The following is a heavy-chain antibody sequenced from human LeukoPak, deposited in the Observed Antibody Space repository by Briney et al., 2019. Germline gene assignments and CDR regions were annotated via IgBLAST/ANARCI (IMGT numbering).Heavy chain of an antibody. J-gene: IGHJ4*02. CDR2: INIDGSST. CDR3: ARDQGYCGGDCYVELGY. V-gene: IGHV3-74*01. Sequence: GGSLRLSCVASGFTFSSYWMHWVRQAPGKGLVWVSRINIDGSSTSYADSVKGRFTISRDNAKNTLYLQMNRLRAEDTAVYYCARDQGYCGGDCYVELGYWGQGIQVTVSS. D-gene: IGHD2-21*02. CDR1: GFTFSSYW.